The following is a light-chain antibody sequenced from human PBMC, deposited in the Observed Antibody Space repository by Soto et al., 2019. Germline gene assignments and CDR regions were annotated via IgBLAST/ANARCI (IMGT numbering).Light chain of an antibody. CDR2: KVS. CDR3: LRGGRCPWT. J-gene: IGKJ1*01. Sequence: DVVMSQSPLSLPATLGQPASISCRCSQSLVFRDGNTYWNWFQQRPGQSPRRIIYKVSNRESGAPDRDSGRGSGYDFTMKITGVEAADVGGSYCLRGGRCPWTFGQGTMV. V-gene: IGKV2-30*01. CDR1: QSLVFRDGNTY.